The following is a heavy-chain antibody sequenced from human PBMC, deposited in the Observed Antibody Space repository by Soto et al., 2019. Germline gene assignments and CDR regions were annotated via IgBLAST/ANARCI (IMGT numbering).Heavy chain of an antibody. Sequence: QVQLVQSGAEVKKPGASVKVSCKASGYTFTNYYIHWVRQAPGQGLEWMGIIDPSGGSPTNAQKFQGSVSMTRDTSASTVYVQLSSLRSDDTAVYFCTRDTPGARWYFDYWGQGTLVTVSS. CDR1: GYTFTNYY. V-gene: IGHV1-46*03. D-gene: IGHD6-13*01. J-gene: IGHJ4*02. CDR2: IDPSGGSP. CDR3: TRDTPGARWYFDY.